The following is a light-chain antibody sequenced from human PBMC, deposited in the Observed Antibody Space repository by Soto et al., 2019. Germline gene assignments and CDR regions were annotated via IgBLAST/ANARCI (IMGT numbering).Light chain of an antibody. Sequence: AIRMTQSPSSFSASTGDRVTITCRASQGISSYLAWYQQKPGKAPKLLIYAASTLQSGVPSRFSGSGAGTDFTLTISCLQSEDFATYYFQQYYSYPRTFXQGTKADIK. CDR2: AAS. J-gene: IGKJ1*01. V-gene: IGKV1-8*01. CDR1: QGISSY. CDR3: QQYYSYPRT.